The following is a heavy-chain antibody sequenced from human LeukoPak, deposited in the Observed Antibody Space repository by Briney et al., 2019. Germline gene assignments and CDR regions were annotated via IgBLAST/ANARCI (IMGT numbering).Heavy chain of an antibody. CDR2: INHSGSA. CDR1: GGSFSGYY. J-gene: IGHJ4*02. D-gene: IGHD2-15*01. V-gene: IGHV4-34*01. Sequence: PSETLSLTCGVYGGSFSGYYWNWIRQSPGRGLEWIGEINHSGSANYNPSLKSRVTISVDTSKNQISLKMSSVTAADTAVYYCARIPRTGYCSGGSCHSKDYWGQGTLVTVSS. CDR3: ARIPRTGYCSGGSCHSKDY.